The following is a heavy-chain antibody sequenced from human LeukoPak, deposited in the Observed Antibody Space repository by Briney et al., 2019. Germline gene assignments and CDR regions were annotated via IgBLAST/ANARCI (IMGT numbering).Heavy chain of an antibody. CDR2: IKQDGSEK. Sequence: PGGSLGLSCAASGFTFSSYWMSWVRQAPGKGLEWVANIKQDGSEKYYVDSVKGRFTISRDNAKNSLYLQMNSLRAEDTAVYYCARDSLIELHDAFDIWGQGTMVTVSS. J-gene: IGHJ3*02. D-gene: IGHD1-26*01. V-gene: IGHV3-7*01. CDR1: GFTFSSYW. CDR3: ARDSLIELHDAFDI.